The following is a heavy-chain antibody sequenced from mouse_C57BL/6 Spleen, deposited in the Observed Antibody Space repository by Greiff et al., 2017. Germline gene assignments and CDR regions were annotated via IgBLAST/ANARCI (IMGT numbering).Heavy chain of an antibody. D-gene: IGHD1-1*01. Sequence: QVQLQQPGAELVRPGTSVKLSCKASGYTFTSYWMHWVKQRPGQGLEWIGVIDPSDSYTNYNQKFKGKATLTVDTSSSTAYMQLSSLTSEDSAVYYCARRGAYYYGSSYNAMDYWGQGTSVTVSS. V-gene: IGHV1-59*01. J-gene: IGHJ4*01. CDR1: GYTFTSYW. CDR3: ARRGAYYYGSSYNAMDY. CDR2: IDPSDSYT.